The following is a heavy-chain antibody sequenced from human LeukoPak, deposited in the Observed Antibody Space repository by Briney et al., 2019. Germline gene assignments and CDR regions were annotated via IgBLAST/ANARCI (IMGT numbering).Heavy chain of an antibody. CDR3: ARRGYCSSTSCYEYWFDP. V-gene: IGHV4-59*01. CDR1: GGSISNYY. J-gene: IGHJ5*02. D-gene: IGHD2-2*01. CDR2: IFYGDNT. Sequence: TPSETLSLTCAVSGGSISNYYWNWIRQPPGKGLEWIGNIFYGDNTNYNPSLKSRVTISMDTSKNHFSLKLSSVTAADTAVYYCARRGYCSSTSCYEYWFDPWGQGTLVTVSS.